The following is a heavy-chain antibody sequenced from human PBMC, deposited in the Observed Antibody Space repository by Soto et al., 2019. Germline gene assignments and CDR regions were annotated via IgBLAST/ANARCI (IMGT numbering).Heavy chain of an antibody. CDR1: GYSFTSYW. CDR3: ARTRWELLREGAFDI. V-gene: IGHV5-51*01. Sequence: GESLKISCKGSGYSFTSYWIGWVRQMPGKGLEWMGIIYPGDSDTRYSPSFQGQVTISADKSISTAYLQWSSLKASDTAMYYCARTRWELLREGAFDIWGQGTMVTVSS. D-gene: IGHD1-26*01. J-gene: IGHJ3*02. CDR2: IYPGDSDT.